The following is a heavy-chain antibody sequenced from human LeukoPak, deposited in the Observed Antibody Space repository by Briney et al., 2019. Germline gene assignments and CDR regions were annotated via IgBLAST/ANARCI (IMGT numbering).Heavy chain of an antibody. D-gene: IGHD2-8*01. CDR3: ARGGYCTNGVRYRPHFFYYYMDV. CDR2: IYYSGST. CDR1: GGSISSYY. V-gene: IGHV4-59*12. J-gene: IGHJ6*03. Sequence: PSETLSLTCTVSGGSISSYYWSWIRQPPGKGLEWIGYIYYSGSTNYNPSLKSRVTISLDTSKSQFSLKLSSVTAADTAVYYCARGGYCTNGVRYRPHFFYYYMDVWGKGTTVTVSS.